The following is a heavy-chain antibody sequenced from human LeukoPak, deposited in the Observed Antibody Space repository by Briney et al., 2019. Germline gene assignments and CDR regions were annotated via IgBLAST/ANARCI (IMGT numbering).Heavy chain of an antibody. V-gene: IGHV3-53*01. J-gene: IGHJ4*02. CDR2: IYSGGST. CDR3: ARRNYYYDSSGYLDY. Sequence: GGSLRLSCAASGFTVSSNYMSWVRQAPGKGLEWVSVIYSGGSTYYADSVKGRFTISRDNSKNTLYLQMNSLRAEDTAVYYCARRNYYYDSSGYLDYWGQGTLVTVSS. CDR1: GFTVSSNY. D-gene: IGHD3-22*01.